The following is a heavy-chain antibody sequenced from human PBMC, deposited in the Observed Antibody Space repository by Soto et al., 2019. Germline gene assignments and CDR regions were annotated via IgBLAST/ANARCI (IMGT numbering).Heavy chain of an antibody. Sequence: SETLSLTCTASGGSISSSSYYWGWIRQPPGKGLEWTGSIYYSGSTYYNPSLKSRVTISVDTSKNQFSLKLSSVTAADTAVYYSARYFVVVVAATPDQLDYFDYWGQGTLVAISS. CDR2: IYYSGST. J-gene: IGHJ4*02. D-gene: IGHD2-15*01. CDR1: GGSISSSSYY. CDR3: ARYFVVVVAATPDQLDYFDY. V-gene: IGHV4-39*01.